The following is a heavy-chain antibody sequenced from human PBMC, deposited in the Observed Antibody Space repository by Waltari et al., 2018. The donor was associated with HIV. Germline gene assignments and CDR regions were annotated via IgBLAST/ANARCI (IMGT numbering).Heavy chain of an antibody. Sequence: QVQLIQSGADVKKFGFSVKVSCKASGGPFSSSAISWVRQAPGQGLEWMGRITPILGIANYAQKFQGRVTMTADKSTNTAYLHLNSLRFDDTAVYYCARDEPTRFDPWGQGTQVTVSP. V-gene: IGHV1-69*04. J-gene: IGHJ5*02. CDR1: GGPFSSSA. CDR2: ITPILGIA. CDR3: ARDEPTRFDP.